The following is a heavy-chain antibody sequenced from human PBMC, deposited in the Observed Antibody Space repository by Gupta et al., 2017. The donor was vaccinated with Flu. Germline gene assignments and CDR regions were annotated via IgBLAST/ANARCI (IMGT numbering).Heavy chain of an antibody. D-gene: IGHD5-18*01. J-gene: IGHJ6*03. CDR3: TTGHSYGRYYMDV. CDR2: IKSKTDGGTT. CDR1: GFTFSNAW. Sequence: EVQLVESGGGLVKPRGSLRLSCAASGFTFSNAWMSWVRHAPGKGLEWVGRIKSKTDGGTTDYAAPVKGRFTISRDDSKNTLYLQMHSLNTEDTAVYYCTTGHSYGRYYMDVWGKGTTVTVSS. V-gene: IGHV3-15*01.